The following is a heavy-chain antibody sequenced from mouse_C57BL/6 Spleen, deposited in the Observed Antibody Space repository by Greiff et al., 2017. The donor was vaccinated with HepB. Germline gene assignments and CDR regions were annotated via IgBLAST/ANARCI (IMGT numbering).Heavy chain of an antibody. V-gene: IGHV2-6-1*01. J-gene: IGHJ4*01. CDR2: IWSDGST. CDR3: ARHYYGSSEVMDY. D-gene: IGHD1-1*01. CDR1: GFSLTSYG. Sequence: QVQLKESGPGLVAPSQSLSITCTVSGFSLTSYGVHWVRQPPGKGLEWLVVIWSDGSTTYNSALKSRLSISKDNSKSQVFLKMNSLQTDDTAMYYCARHYYGSSEVMDYWGQGTSVTVSS.